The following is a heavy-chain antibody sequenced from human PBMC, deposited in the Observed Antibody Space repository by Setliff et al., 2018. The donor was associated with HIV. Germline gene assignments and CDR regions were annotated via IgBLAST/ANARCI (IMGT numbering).Heavy chain of an antibody. J-gene: IGHJ5*01. CDR2: IFPSGTT. CDR3: ARDRSNYGSGSSAYNWFDS. D-gene: IGHD3-10*01. V-gene: IGHV4-4*07. Sequence: SETLSLTCTVSGDSMRNYYWSWLRQPAGKGLEWIGRIFPSGTTDYNPSLKSRVTMSIDTSKDQFSLNLKSVTAADTAAYFCARDRSNYGSGSSAYNWFDSWGQGNQVTVSS. CDR1: GDSMRNYY.